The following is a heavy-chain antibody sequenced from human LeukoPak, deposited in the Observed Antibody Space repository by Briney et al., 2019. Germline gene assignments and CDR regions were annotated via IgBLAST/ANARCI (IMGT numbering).Heavy chain of an antibody. CDR3: ARVGDDSSGWFYYYYYYMDV. CDR1: GYTFTSYD. CDR2: MNPNSGNT. J-gene: IGHJ6*03. D-gene: IGHD6-19*01. Sequence: ASVKVSCKASGYTFTSYDINWVRQATGQGLEWMGWMNPNSGNTGYAQKFQGRVTMTRNTSISTAYMELSSLRSEDTAVYYCARVGDDSSGWFYYYYYYMDVWGKGTTVTISS. V-gene: IGHV1-8*01.